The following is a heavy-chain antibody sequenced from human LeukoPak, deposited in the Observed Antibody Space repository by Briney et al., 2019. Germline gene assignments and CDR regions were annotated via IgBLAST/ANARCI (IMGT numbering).Heavy chain of an antibody. D-gene: IGHD6-13*01. Sequence: GGSLRLSCAASGFSFSSYALHWARQAPGKGLEWVSGIIASGGSTYYADSVKGRFTISRDNSQNTLYLQMNSLRAEDTALYYCARQYSTATDYWGQGTLVTVSS. J-gene: IGHJ4*02. CDR2: IIASGGST. CDR1: GFSFSSYA. CDR3: ARQYSTATDY. V-gene: IGHV3-23*01.